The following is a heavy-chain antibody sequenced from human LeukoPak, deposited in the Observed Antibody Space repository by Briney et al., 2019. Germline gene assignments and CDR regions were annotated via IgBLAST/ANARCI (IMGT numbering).Heavy chain of an antibody. CDR1: GFAFNTYT. V-gene: IGHV3-21*01. CDR3: ARVSSNPYSRGYYHFDY. J-gene: IGHJ4*02. Sequence: RGSLRLSCAASGFAFNTYTMNWVRQTPGKGLEWVSSISSTGAYIYHADSMDGRFTVSRDNARNLLYLHMNSLRAEDSAMYFCARVSSNPYSRGYYHFDYWGQGTLVTVSS. CDR2: ISSTGAYI. D-gene: IGHD6-25*01.